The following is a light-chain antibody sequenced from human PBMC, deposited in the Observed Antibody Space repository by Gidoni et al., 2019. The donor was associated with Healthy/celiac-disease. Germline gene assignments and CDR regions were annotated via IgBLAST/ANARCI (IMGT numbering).Light chain of an antibody. J-gene: IGKJ4*01. CDR1: QSVSSY. CDR3: QQRRNWLT. Sequence: EVALTQSPATLSLSPRERATLSRSASQSVSSYLAWYQQKPGQATRLLIYAAPNRATGIPARFSGSGSGTDFTLTISSLEPEDFAVYYCQQRRNWLTFGGGTKVEIK. V-gene: IGKV3-11*01. CDR2: AAP.